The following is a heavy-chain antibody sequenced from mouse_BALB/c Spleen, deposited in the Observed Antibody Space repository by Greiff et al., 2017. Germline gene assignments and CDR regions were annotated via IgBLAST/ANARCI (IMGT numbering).Heavy chain of an antibody. CDR3: ARHDAVYYDYDGGYYYAMDY. D-gene: IGHD2-4*01. V-gene: IGHV5-9-3*01. CDR2: ISSGGSYT. CDR1: GFTFSSYA. J-gene: IGHJ4*01. Sequence: EVMLVESGGGLVKPGGSLKLSCAASGFTFSSYAMSWVRQTPEKRLEWVATISSGGSYTYYPDSVKGRFTISRDNAKNTLYLQMSSLRSEDTAMYYCARHDAVYYDYDGGYYYAMDYWGQGTSVTVSS.